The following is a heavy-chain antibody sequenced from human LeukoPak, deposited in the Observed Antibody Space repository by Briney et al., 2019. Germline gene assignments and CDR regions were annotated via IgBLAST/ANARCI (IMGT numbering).Heavy chain of an antibody. CDR3: ARDRYCSSTSCSKIHANYYYYGMDV. CDR2: ISYDGSNK. D-gene: IGHD2-2*01. Sequence: GGSLRLSCAASGFTFSSYGMHWVRQAPGKGLEWVAVISYDGSNKYYADSVKGRFTISRDNSKNTLYLQMNSLRSEDTAVYYCARDRYCSSTSCSKIHANYYYYGMDVWGQGTTVTVSS. J-gene: IGHJ6*02. CDR1: GFTFSSYG. V-gene: IGHV3-30*03.